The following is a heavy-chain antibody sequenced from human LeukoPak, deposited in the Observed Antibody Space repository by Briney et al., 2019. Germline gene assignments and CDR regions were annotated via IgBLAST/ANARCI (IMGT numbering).Heavy chain of an antibody. CDR2: INPNSGGT. CDR3: ARGVVGEDY. Sequence: ASVKVSCKASGYTFTSYGISWVRQAPGQGLEWMGWINPNSGGTNYAQKFYARVTMTRDTSISTAYMELSRLRSDDTAVYYCARGVVGEDYWGQGTLVTVSS. V-gene: IGHV1-2*02. CDR1: GYTFTSYG. D-gene: IGHD1-26*01. J-gene: IGHJ4*02.